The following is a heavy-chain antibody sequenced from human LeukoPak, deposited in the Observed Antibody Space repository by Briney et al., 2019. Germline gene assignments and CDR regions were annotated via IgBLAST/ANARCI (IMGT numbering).Heavy chain of an antibody. CDR2: ISGSGGST. J-gene: IGHJ4*02. CDR3: AKDYGGDFYDSRGYYY. Sequence: GGSLRLSCAASGFTFSSYAMSWVRQAPGKGLEWVSAISGSGGSTYYADSVKGRFTISRDNSKNTLYLQMNSLRAEDTAVYYCAKDYGGDFYDSRGYYYWGQGTLVTVSS. CDR1: GFTFSSYA. D-gene: IGHD3-22*01. V-gene: IGHV3-23*01.